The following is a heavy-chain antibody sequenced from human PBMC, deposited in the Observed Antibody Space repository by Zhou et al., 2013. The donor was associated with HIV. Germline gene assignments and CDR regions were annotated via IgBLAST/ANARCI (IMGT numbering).Heavy chain of an antibody. D-gene: IGHD2-2*01. CDR3: AREDVVPGGAVWFDP. CDR1: GGTFSSYA. CDR2: IIPILGIA. J-gene: IGHJ5*02. V-gene: IGHV1-69*04. Sequence: QVQLVQSGAEVKKPGSSVKVSCKASGGTFSSYAISWVRQAPGQGLEWMGRIIPILGIANYAQKFQGRVTITADKSTSTAYMELSSLRSEDTAVYYCAREDVVPGGAVWFDPWGQGTLVTVSS.